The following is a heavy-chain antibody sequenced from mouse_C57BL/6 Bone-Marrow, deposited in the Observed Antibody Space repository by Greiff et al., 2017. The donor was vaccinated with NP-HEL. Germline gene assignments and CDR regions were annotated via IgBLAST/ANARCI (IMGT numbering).Heavy chain of an antibody. CDR2: INPNNGGT. J-gene: IGHJ3*01. Sequence: EVQLQQSGPELVKPGASVKIPCKASGYTFTDYNMDWVKQSHGKSLEWIGDINPNNGGTIYNQKFKGKATLTVDKSSSTAYMELRSLTSEDTAVYYCARREDYDWFAYWGQGTLVTVSA. V-gene: IGHV1-18*01. D-gene: IGHD2-4*01. CDR1: GYTFTDYN. CDR3: ARREDYDWFAY.